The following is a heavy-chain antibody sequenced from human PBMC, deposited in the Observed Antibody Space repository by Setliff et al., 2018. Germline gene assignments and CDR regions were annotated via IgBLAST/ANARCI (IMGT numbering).Heavy chain of an antibody. CDR2: IHVSGGST. J-gene: IGHJ5*02. D-gene: IGHD4-17*01. Sequence: GESLKISCVASTFTFTKYAVTWVRQAPGKGLEWVSSIHVSGGSTYYADSVKGRFTISRDNSRNTLYLQMNSLRAEDTASYYCARDPNGDYVGAFGPWGQGILVTVSS. V-gene: IGHV3-23*01. CDR3: ARDPNGDYVGAFGP. CDR1: TFTFTKYA.